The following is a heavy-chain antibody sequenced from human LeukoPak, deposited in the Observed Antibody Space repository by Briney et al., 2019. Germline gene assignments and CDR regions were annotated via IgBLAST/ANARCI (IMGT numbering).Heavy chain of an antibody. CDR2: ISPSGDIT. J-gene: IGHJ6*03. D-gene: IGHD5-12*01. Sequence: GGSLRLSCAASGFIFSSHSMNWVRQAPGKGLEWVSGISPSGDITYYADSVKGRFTISRDNSKNTLYLQMNSLRAEDTAVYYCAKSGYDYYYYYYMDVWGKGTTVTISS. CDR3: AKSGYDYYYYYYMDV. V-gene: IGHV3-23*01. CDR1: GFIFSSHS.